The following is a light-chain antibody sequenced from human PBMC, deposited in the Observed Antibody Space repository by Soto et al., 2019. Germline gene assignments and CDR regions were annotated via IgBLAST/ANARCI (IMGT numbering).Light chain of an antibody. CDR1: SIDVGGYNY. J-gene: IGLJ1*01. Sequence: QSALTQPASVSGSPGQSITISCTGTSIDVGGYNYVSWYQQHPGKAPKLMIYDVSNRPSGVSNRFSSSKSGNTASLTISGLQAEDEADYYCSSYTSSSRVFGTGTKVTVL. V-gene: IGLV2-14*01. CDR2: DVS. CDR3: SSYTSSSRV.